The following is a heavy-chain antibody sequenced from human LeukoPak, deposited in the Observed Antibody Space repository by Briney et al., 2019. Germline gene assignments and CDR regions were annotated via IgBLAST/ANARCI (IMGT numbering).Heavy chain of an antibody. D-gene: IGHD3-22*01. CDR2: ISASGSRT. CDR3: ARDQSPHYYDSSGYGAFNL. Sequence: PGGSLRLSCVPSGFAFNTFAMNWVRQAPGKGPEWVSGISASGSRTYYGNSVKGRFTISRDNSKNTLFLQMNNLRGEDTARYFCARDQSPHYYDSSGYGAFNLWGQGTMVTVSS. V-gene: IGHV3-23*01. J-gene: IGHJ3*01. CDR1: GFAFNTFA.